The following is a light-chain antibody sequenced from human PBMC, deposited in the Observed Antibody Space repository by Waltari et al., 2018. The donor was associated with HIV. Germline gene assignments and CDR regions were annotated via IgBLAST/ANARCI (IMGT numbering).Light chain of an antibody. CDR1: QTISSTY. CDR3: QQYIGSPRT. V-gene: IGKV3-20*01. J-gene: IGKJ1*01. CDR2: GAS. Sequence: EIALTQSPGTLPLSPGERPTLSCRASQTISSTYLAWYQQKPGQAPRLLIYGASSRATGIPDRFSGSGSGTDFTLTISSLEPEDCAVYYCQQYIGSPRTFGQGTKVELK.